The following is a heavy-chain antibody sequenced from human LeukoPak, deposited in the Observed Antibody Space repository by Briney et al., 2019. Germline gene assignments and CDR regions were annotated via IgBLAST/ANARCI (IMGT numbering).Heavy chain of an antibody. CDR2: IKQHGSEK. J-gene: IGHJ4*02. CDR1: GFTPSSYW. Sequence: GGALRVSCAASGFTPSSYWMSWVRQAPGRGGEWVANIKQHGSEKYYADSVKGRFTISRDNAKNSLYLQMNSLRAEDTAVYYCARDLSVWELQEYWGQGTLVTVSS. D-gene: IGHD1-26*01. V-gene: IGHV3-7*01. CDR3: ARDLSVWELQEY.